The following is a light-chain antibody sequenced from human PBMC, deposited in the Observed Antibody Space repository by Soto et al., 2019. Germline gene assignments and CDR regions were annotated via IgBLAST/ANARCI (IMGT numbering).Light chain of an antibody. J-gene: IGKJ5*01. CDR2: DAS. CDR1: LSVSVY. Sequence: EIVLTQSPGTLSLSPGERATLSCRTSLSVSVYLDWYQQKPGLAPRLLIYDASSRATGIPDRFSGSGSGTDFTLTISRLEPEDFAVYYCQQYGSSPPITFGQGTRLEIK. CDR3: QQYGSSPPIT. V-gene: IGKV3D-20*01.